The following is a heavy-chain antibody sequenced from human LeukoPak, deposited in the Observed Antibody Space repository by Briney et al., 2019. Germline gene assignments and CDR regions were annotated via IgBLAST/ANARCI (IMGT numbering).Heavy chain of an antibody. Sequence: GGTLRLSCAASGFTFSSYGMSWVRQAPGKGLEWVSAISGSGGSTYYADSVKGRFTISRDNSKNTLYLQMNSLRAEDTAVYYCARDRDYYDSSGHFDYWGQGTLVTVSS. J-gene: IGHJ4*02. V-gene: IGHV3-23*01. D-gene: IGHD3-22*01. CDR2: ISGSGGST. CDR1: GFTFSSYG. CDR3: ARDRDYYDSSGHFDY.